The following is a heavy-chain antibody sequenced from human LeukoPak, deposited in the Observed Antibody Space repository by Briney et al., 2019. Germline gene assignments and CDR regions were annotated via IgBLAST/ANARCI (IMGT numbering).Heavy chain of an antibody. CDR3: AKGDGYGGTLDY. CDR1: GFTFSNAW. Sequence: GGPLRLSCAASGFTFSNAWMSWVRQAPGKGLEWVSGVSWNGGIIGYADSVKGRFTISRDNSKNTLYLQMNSLRAEDTAVYYCAKGDGYGGTLDYWGQGTLVTVSS. D-gene: IGHD4-23*01. V-gene: IGHV3-23*01. CDR2: VSWNGGII. J-gene: IGHJ4*02.